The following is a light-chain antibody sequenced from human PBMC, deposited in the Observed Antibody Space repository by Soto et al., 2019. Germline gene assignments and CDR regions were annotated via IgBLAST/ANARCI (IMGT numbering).Light chain of an antibody. J-gene: IGKJ4*01. CDR1: QSVSTY. CDR3: QQRNDWPLT. CDR2: DAS. V-gene: IGKV3-11*01. Sequence: EIVFTQSPASVSFCPVDIATLSCRASQSVSTYLAWYQQKPGQAPRLVIYDASKRASGIPATFSGSGSGTDFTLTISSLEPEDFAVYYCQQRNDWPLTFGGGTKVDIK.